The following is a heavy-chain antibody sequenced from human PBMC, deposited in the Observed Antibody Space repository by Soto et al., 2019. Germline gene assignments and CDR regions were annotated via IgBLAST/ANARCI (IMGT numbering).Heavy chain of an antibody. J-gene: IGHJ6*02. CDR2: ISYDGSNK. CDR3: AKALLRPGRAYGMDV. Sequence: QVQLVESGGGVVQPGRSLRLSCAASGFTFSTYGMHWVRQAPGKGLEWVAVISYDGSNKYYADSVKGRFTISRDNSKNTLYLQMNSLRPEDMAVYYCAKALLRPGRAYGMDVWGQGTTVTVSS. D-gene: IGHD6-25*01. CDR1: GFTFSTYG. V-gene: IGHV3-30*18.